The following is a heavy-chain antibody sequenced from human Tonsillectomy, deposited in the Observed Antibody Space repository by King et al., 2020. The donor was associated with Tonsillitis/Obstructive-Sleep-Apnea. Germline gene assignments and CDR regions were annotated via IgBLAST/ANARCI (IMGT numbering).Heavy chain of an antibody. CDR3: ACRYYDFWSGYPYYYYYYMDV. Sequence: GQLVQSGAEVKKPGASVKVSCKVSGYTLTELSMHWVRQAPGKGLEWRGGFDPEDGETIYAQKFQGRVTMTEDTSTDTAYMELSSLRSEDTAVYYCACRYYDFWSGYPYYYYYYMDVWGKGTTVTVSS. CDR1: GYTLTELS. V-gene: IGHV1-24*01. CDR2: FDPEDGET. J-gene: IGHJ6*03. D-gene: IGHD3-3*01.